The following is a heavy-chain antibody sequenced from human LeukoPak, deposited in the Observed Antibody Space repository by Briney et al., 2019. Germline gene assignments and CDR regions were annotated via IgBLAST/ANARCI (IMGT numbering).Heavy chain of an antibody. V-gene: IGHV3-20*04. J-gene: IGHJ3*02. D-gene: IGHD2-2*02. CDR3: ARATYCSSTSCYKGNAFDI. CDR2: INWNGGST. CDR1: GFTFDDYG. Sequence: GGSLRLSCAASGFTFDDYGMSWVRQAPGKGLEWVSGINWNGGSTGYADSVKGRFTISRDNAKNSLYLQMNSLRAEDTAVYYCARATYCSSTSCYKGNAFDIWGQGTMVTVSS.